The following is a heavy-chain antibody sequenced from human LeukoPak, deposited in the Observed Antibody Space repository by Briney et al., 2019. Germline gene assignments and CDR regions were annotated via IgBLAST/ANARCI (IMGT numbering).Heavy chain of an antibody. CDR2: ISTSSSYI. CDR3: ARNTEWFGELYFDY. V-gene: IGHV3-21*01. Sequence: PGGSLRLSCAASGFTFSSYSMNWVRQAPGKGLEWVSSISTSSSYIYYADSVKGRFTISRDNAKNSLYLQMNSLRAEATAVYYYARNTEWFGELYFDYWGQGTLVTVSS. J-gene: IGHJ4*02. D-gene: IGHD3-10*01. CDR1: GFTFSSYS.